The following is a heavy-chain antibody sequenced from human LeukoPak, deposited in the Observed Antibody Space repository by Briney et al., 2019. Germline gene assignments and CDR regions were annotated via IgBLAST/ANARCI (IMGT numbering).Heavy chain of an antibody. CDR1: GGSISSYY. J-gene: IGHJ3*02. Sequence: SETLSLTCTVSGGSISSYYWSWIRQPPGKGLEWIGYIYYSGSTNYNPSLKSRVTISVDTSKNQFSLKLSSVTAADTAVYYCAREGFITGTSIDASDIWGQGTMVTVSS. CDR3: AREGFITGTSIDASDI. CDR2: IYYSGST. V-gene: IGHV4-59*01. D-gene: IGHD1-20*01.